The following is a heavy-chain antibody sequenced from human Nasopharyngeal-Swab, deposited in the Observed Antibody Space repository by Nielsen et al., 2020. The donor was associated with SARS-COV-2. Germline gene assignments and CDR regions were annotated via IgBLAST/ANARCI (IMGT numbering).Heavy chain of an antibody. CDR1: GFTFSSYW. J-gene: IGHJ3*02. CDR2: IKQDGSEK. CDR3: AREPRGYCSGGSCYFVGRAFDI. V-gene: IGHV3-7*03. Sequence: GGSLRLSCAASGFTFSSYWMSWVRQAPGKGLEWVANIKQDGSEKYYVDSVKGRFTISRDNAKNSLYLQMNSLRAEDTAVYYCAREPRGYCSGGSCYFVGRAFDIWGQGTMVTVSS. D-gene: IGHD2-15*01.